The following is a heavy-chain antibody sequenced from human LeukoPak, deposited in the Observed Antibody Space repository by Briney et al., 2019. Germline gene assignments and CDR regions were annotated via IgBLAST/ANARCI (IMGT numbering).Heavy chain of an antibody. CDR2: IIPIFGTA. V-gene: IGHV1-69*05. Sequence: SVKVSCKASGGTFSSYAISWVRQAPGQGLEWMGGIIPIFGTANYAQRFQGRVTITTDESTSTAYMELSSLRSEDTAVYYCARAWVEATTLNFDYWGQGTLVTVSS. CDR3: ARAWVEATTLNFDY. CDR1: GGTFSSYA. D-gene: IGHD1-26*01. J-gene: IGHJ4*02.